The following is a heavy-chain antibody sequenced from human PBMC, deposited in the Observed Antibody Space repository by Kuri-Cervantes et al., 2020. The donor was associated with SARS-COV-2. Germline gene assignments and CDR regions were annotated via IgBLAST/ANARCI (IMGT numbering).Heavy chain of an antibody. V-gene: IGHV3-21*01. J-gene: IGHJ6*03. CDR1: GCTFDDYG. CDR2: ISSSSSYI. CDR3: ARDLQQLVRGFFYYYYMDV. D-gene: IGHD6-13*01. Sequence: GGSLRLSCAASGCTFDDYGMSWVRQAPGKGLEWVSSISSSSSYIYYADSVKGRFTISRDNAKNSLYLQMNSLRAEDTAVYYCARDLQQLVRGFFYYYYMDVWGKGTTVTVS.